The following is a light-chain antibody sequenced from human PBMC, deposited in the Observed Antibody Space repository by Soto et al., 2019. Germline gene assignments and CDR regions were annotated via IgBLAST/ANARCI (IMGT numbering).Light chain of an antibody. J-gene: IGKJ3*01. Sequence: LVLTQSPATLSVSPGDRATLFCRASQSVSSNLAWYQQTPGQAPRLLIYDASTRATGIPARFSGSGSGIEFTLTISSLQSEDFAVYYCHQYNNWPIFTFGPGTKVYI. CDR2: DAS. CDR3: HQYNNWPIFT. CDR1: QSVSSN. V-gene: IGKV3-15*01.